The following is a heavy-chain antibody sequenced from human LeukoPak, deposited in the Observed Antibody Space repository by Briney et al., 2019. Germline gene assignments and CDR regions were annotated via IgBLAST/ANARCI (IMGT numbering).Heavy chain of an antibody. CDR2: IYYSGST. Sequence: SETLSLTCTVSGGSISNYYWSWIRQPPGKGLEWIGYIYYSGSTNYNPSLKSRVTISVDTSKNQFSLKLSSVTAADTAVYYCASYYDILTGFDYWGQGTLVTVSS. V-gene: IGHV4-59*01. D-gene: IGHD3-9*01. J-gene: IGHJ4*02. CDR1: GGSISNYY. CDR3: ASYYDILTGFDY.